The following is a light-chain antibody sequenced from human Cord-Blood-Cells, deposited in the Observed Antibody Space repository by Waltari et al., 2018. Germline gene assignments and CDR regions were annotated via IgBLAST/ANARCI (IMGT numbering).Light chain of an antibody. Sequence: QSVLTQPPSASGTTGQRVTISCSGSSSNIGSNHVYWYQQLPGTAPKLLIYRNNQRPSGVPDRFSGSKSGTSASLAISGLRSEDEADYYCAAWDDSSWVFGGGTKLTVL. CDR2: RNN. J-gene: IGLJ3*02. V-gene: IGLV1-47*01. CDR1: SSNIGSNH. CDR3: AAWDDSSWV.